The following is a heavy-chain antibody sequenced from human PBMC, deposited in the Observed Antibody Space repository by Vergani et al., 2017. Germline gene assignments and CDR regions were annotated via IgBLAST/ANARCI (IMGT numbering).Heavy chain of an antibody. CDR3: ARVEDSVGATPFDY. D-gene: IGHD1-26*01. Sequence: QVQLVQSGAEVKKPGSSVKVSCKASGGTFSSYTISWVRQAPGQGLEWMGRIIPILGIANYAQKFQGRVTITADKSTSTAYMELSSLRSDDTAVYYCARVEDSVGATPFDYWGQGTLVTVSS. CDR1: GGTFSSYT. CDR2: IIPILGIA. V-gene: IGHV1-69*02. J-gene: IGHJ4*02.